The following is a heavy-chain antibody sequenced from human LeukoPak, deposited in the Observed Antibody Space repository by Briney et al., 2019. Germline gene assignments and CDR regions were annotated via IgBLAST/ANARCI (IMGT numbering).Heavy chain of an antibody. CDR3: PKQSYASGWNPFDY. V-gene: IGHV3-23*01. J-gene: IGHJ4*02. CDR2: VSGGGVTT. D-gene: IGHD6-19*01. Sequence: GGSLRLSCAASGFTFRSYAMSWVRQAPGKGLEWVSTVSGGGVTTYYADSAKGRFTISRDNSKNTLYLQMNSLTAEDTAVYYCPKQSYASGWNPFDYWGQGILVTVSS. CDR1: GFTFRSYA.